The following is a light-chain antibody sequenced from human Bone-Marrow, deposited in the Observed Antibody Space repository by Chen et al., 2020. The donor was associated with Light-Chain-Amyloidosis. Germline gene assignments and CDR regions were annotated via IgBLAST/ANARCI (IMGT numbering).Light chain of an antibody. V-gene: IGLV2-8*01. Sequence: QSALTQPPSASGSPGQSVTISCTGASSDVGGHTFVSWYQQHPGKAPKLMIHEVSNRPAGVPDRFAGSKSGNTASLTVSGLQAEDEADYYCSSYLGNNNWVFGGGTKLTVL. CDR2: EVS. CDR1: SSDVGGHTF. J-gene: IGLJ3*02. CDR3: SSYLGNNNWV.